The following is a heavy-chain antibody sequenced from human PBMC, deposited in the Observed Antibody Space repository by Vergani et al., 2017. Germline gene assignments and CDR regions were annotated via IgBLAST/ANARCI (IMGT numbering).Heavy chain of an antibody. V-gene: IGHV3-23*04. Sequence: VQLVESGGGVVQPGRSLRLSCAASGFTFSSYAMSWVRQAPGKGLEWVSAISGSGGSTYYADSVKGRFTISRDNSKNTLYLQMNSLRAEDTAVYYCAKYDFWSGYPTYYYYYMDVWGKGTTVTVSS. D-gene: IGHD3-3*01. CDR3: AKYDFWSGYPTYYYYYMDV. CDR1: GFTFSSYA. CDR2: ISGSGGST. J-gene: IGHJ6*03.